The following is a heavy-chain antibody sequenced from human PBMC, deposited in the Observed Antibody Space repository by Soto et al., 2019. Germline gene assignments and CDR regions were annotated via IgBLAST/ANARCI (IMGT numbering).Heavy chain of an antibody. Sequence: PGGSLRLSCAASGFTFSSYAMSWVRQAPGKGLEWVSAISGSGGSTYYADSVKGRFTISRDNSKNTLYLQMNSLRAEDTAVYYCAKVSGWGSGWYENYYYYMDVSGKGTTVTVSS. V-gene: IGHV3-23*01. D-gene: IGHD6-19*01. J-gene: IGHJ6*03. CDR2: ISGSGGST. CDR3: AKVSGWGSGWYENYYYYMDV. CDR1: GFTFSSYA.